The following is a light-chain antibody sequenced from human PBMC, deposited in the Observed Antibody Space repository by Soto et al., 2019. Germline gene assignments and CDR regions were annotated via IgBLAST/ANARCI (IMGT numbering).Light chain of an antibody. CDR2: GAS. J-gene: IGKJ2*01. V-gene: IGKV3-15*01. CDR3: QQYNNWPYT. CDR1: QSVSSN. Sequence: EIVMTQSPATLSVSLGERATLSCRASQSVSSNLAWYQQKPGQAPRLLIYGASTRATGIPARFSGSGSGTEFTLTISSLPSEDFAVYYCQQYNNWPYTFGRGAKMEI.